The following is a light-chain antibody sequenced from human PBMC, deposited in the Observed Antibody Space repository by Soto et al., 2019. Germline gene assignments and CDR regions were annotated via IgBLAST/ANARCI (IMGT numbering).Light chain of an antibody. CDR1: QTVSSN. Sequence: EIVMTQSPATLSVSPGERATLSCRASQTVSSNLAWYQQKPGQAPRLLIYGASTRAPGIPARFSGSGSGTEFTLTISSLQSEDFAVYYCQQYNYWPPFTIGPGTRVDIK. CDR3: QQYNYWPPFT. J-gene: IGKJ3*01. CDR2: GAS. V-gene: IGKV3-15*01.